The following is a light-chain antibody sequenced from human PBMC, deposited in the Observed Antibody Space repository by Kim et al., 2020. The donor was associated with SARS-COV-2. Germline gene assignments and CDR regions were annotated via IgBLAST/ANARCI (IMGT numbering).Light chain of an antibody. V-gene: IGKV1-5*03. Sequence: SASVGDRVTITCRASESIGTWLAWYQQKPGRAPRLLIYLASTLENGVPSRFSGTGSGTEFSLSIPSLQPDDFATYYCQHYSRFPYTFGQGTKLEIK. CDR2: LAS. CDR3: QHYSRFPYT. J-gene: IGKJ2*01. CDR1: ESIGTW.